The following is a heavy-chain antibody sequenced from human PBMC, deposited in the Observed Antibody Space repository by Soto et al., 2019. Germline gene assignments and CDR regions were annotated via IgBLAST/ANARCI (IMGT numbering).Heavy chain of an antibody. V-gene: IGHV1-69*19. CDR3: AREVQVHTRAFVY. CDR2: ISPMFGAA. Sequence: QEQLVQSGAEMKKPGSSVKVSCQSSGGTFNTYAMNWVRQAPGQGPQWMGDISPMFGAANYAPKFQRRVTITAGESPGKSYMQLSSLTSEDTALYFCAREVQVHTRAFVYWGQGTMVTVSS. D-gene: IGHD3-10*01. CDR1: GGTFNTYA. J-gene: IGHJ4*02.